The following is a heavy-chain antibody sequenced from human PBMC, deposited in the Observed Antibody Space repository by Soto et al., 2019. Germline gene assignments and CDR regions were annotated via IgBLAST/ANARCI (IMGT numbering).Heavy chain of an antibody. CDR3: ARGPGVAVAGTYVDY. D-gene: IGHD6-19*01. J-gene: IGHJ4*02. V-gene: IGHV3-23*01. CDR1: GFTFSSYA. Sequence: PGGSLRLSCAASGFTFSSYAMSWVRQAPGKGLEWVSAISGSGGSTYYADSVKGRFTISRDNSKNTLYLQMNSLRAADTAVYYCARGPGVAVAGTYVDYWGQGTLVTVSS. CDR2: ISGSGGST.